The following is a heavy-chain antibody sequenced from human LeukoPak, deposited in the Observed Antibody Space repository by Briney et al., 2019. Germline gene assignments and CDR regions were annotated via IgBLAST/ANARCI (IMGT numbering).Heavy chain of an antibody. CDR1: GFTFDDYA. Sequence: PGGSLRLSCAASGFTFDDYAMHWVRQAPGQGLEWVSLISGVGGSTYYADSVKGRFTVSRDNSKNSLYLQMNSLRTEDTALYYCAKEWYYHGSGSYLRYEYYYGMDVWGQGTTVTVSS. V-gene: IGHV3-43*02. D-gene: IGHD3-10*01. J-gene: IGHJ6*02. CDR3: AKEWYYHGSGSYLRYEYYYGMDV. CDR2: ISGVGGST.